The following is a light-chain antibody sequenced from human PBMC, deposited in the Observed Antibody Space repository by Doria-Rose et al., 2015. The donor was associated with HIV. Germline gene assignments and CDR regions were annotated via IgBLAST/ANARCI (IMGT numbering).Light chain of an antibody. V-gene: IGKV1-5*03. CDR3: QQYQSPVS. J-gene: IGKJ4*01. CDR2: QAS. CDR1: QNIDVW. Sequence: DIQRTQSPSTLSASVGDRVTITCRASQNIDVWLAWYQQKPGKAPKLLIYQASNLQGGGPSRFSGSGSGTEFTITISSLQPEDFATYYCQQYQSPVSFGGGTTVEI.